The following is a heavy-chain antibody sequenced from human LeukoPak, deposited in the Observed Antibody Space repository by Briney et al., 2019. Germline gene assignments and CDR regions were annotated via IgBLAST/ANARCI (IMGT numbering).Heavy chain of an antibody. J-gene: IGHJ5*02. V-gene: IGHV4-39*07. CDR3: ARDQGAVAGIDP. Sequence: PSETLFLTCTVSGASISTIISYWGWIRQTPGKGLEWIGSIYYSGTTYYNPSLESRVTILIDTSKNQFSVKLTSVTAADTAVYYCARDQGAVAGIDPWGQGTLVTVSS. CDR1: GASISTIISY. CDR2: IYYSGTT. D-gene: IGHD6-19*01.